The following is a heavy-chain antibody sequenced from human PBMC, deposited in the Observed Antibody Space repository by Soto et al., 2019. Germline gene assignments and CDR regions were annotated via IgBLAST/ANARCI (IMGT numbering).Heavy chain of an antibody. CDR1: GFPFSTYS. Sequence: GGSLRLSCAASGFPFSTYSMNWVRQAPGKGLEWVSGISVSGDSRYDADSVKGRFTISRDNSKSTLYLQMNSLRAEDTAVYYCATIFRYGDPEYWGQGVLVTVSS. CDR2: ISVSGDSR. D-gene: IGHD2-21*02. CDR3: ATIFRYGDPEY. J-gene: IGHJ4*02. V-gene: IGHV3-23*01.